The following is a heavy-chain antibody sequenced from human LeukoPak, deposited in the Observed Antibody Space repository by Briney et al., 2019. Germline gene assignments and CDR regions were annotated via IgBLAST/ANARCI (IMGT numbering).Heavy chain of an antibody. Sequence: GGSLRLSCAASGFTFSSYAMSWVRQDPGKGLEWVSAISGSGGSTYYADSVKGRFTISRDNSKNTLYLQMNSLRAEDTAVYYCAKEEARYYGSGSYYYFDYWGQGTLVTVSS. J-gene: IGHJ4*02. CDR1: GFTFSSYA. D-gene: IGHD3-10*01. CDR2: ISGSGGST. CDR3: AKEEARYYGSGSYYYFDY. V-gene: IGHV3-23*01.